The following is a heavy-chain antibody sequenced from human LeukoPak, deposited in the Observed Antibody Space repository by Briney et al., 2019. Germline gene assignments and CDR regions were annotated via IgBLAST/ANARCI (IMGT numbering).Heavy chain of an antibody. V-gene: IGHV4-38-2*02. D-gene: IGHD3-22*01. Sequence: SETLSLTCTVSGYSISSGYYWGWIRQPPGKGLEWIRSIHHSGSTYYNPSLKSRVTISLDTSKNQFSLKLSSVTAADTAVYYCARGDSSGYYAVDNFFDYWGQGTLVTVSS. CDR3: ARGDSSGYYAVDNFFDY. CDR2: IHHSGST. J-gene: IGHJ4*02. CDR1: GYSISSGYY.